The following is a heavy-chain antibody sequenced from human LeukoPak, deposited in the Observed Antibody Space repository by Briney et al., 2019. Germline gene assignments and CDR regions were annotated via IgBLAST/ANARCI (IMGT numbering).Heavy chain of an antibody. J-gene: IGHJ4*02. V-gene: IGHV3-74*01. Sequence: GGSLRLSCAASGFTFSSYWVNWVRQAPGKGLVWVSRIASNGSSTTYADSVKGRFSISRDNAKNTLYLQMNSLRVEDTAVYYCARGRPHGNDYWGQGTLVTVSS. CDR2: IASNGSST. CDR1: GFTFSSYW. CDR3: ARGRPHGNDY. D-gene: IGHD4-23*01.